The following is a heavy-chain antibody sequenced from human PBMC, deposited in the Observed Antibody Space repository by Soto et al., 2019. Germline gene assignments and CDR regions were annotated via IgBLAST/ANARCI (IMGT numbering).Heavy chain of an antibody. D-gene: IGHD2-21*01. CDR1: GGTFSSYT. CDR2: IIPILGIA. V-gene: IGHV1-69*04. J-gene: IGHJ5*02. CDR3: AREAYCGGDCYLSVWFDP. Sequence: ASVKVSCKASGGTFSSYTISWVRQAPGQGLEWMGRIIPILGIANYAQKFQGRVTITADKSTSTAYMELSSLRSEDTAVYYFAREAYCGGDCYLSVWFDPWGQGTLVTVSS.